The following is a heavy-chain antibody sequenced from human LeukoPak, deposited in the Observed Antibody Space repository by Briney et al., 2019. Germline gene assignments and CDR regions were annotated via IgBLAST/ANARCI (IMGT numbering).Heavy chain of an antibody. CDR3: ARHCSNGVCLDY. V-gene: IGHV3-7*01. CDR2: IQQDGSNK. J-gene: IGHJ4*02. CDR1: GFTFSGFW. Sequence: GGSLRLSCAASGFTFSGFWMSWVRQAPAKGLEWVATIQQDGSNKYYVDSVKGRFTISRDNAKHSLYLQMDSLRAEDTAVYYSARHCSNGVCLDYWGQGTLVTVSS. D-gene: IGHD2-8*01.